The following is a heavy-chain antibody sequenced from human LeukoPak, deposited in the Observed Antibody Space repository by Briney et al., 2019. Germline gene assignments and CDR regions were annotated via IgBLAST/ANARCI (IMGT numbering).Heavy chain of an antibody. CDR2: IYHSGST. CDR1: GGSISSGGYY. Sequence: SQTLSLTCTVSGGSISSGGYYWSWIRQPPGKGLEWIGYIYHSGSTYYNPSLKSRVTISVDRSKNQFSLKLSSVTAADTAVYHCASRDWGKHYFGYWGQGTLVTVSS. J-gene: IGHJ4*02. V-gene: IGHV4-30-2*01. D-gene: IGHD7-27*01. CDR3: ASRDWGKHYFGY.